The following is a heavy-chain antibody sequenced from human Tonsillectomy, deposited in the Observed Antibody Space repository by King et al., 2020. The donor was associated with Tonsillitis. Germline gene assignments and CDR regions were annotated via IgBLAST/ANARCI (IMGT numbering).Heavy chain of an antibody. Sequence: VQLVESGGVVVQPGGSLRLSCAASGFSFGDYTMHWIRQTPGRGLEWVSLISWDGGRTYYVDSVKGRFTISRDNGKSSLYLQMNSLKTEDTALYYCATLLRRYSGDEDSAFDNWG. CDR1: GFSFGDYT. CDR2: ISWDGGRT. V-gene: IGHV3-43*01. CDR3: ATLLRRYSGDEDSAFDN. D-gene: IGHD5-12*01. J-gene: IGHJ3*02.